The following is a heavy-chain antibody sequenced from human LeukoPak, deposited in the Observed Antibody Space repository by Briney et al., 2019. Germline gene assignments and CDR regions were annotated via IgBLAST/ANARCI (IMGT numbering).Heavy chain of an antibody. CDR1: GGSLSSYY. CDR3: ARDFPDSSSSRRFDY. J-gene: IGHJ4*02. CDR2: IYYSGST. Sequence: SETLSLTCTVCGGSLSSYYWSWIRQPPGKGLEWIGYIYYSGSTNYDPSLKSRVTISVDTSKNQFSLKLSSVTAADTAVYYCARDFPDSSSSRRFDYCGQGTLVTVSS. D-gene: IGHD6-6*01. V-gene: IGHV4-59*01.